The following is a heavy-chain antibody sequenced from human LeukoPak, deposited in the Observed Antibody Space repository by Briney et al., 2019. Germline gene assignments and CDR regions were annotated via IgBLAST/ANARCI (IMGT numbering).Heavy chain of an antibody. CDR1: GYTFTGHY. CDR2: INSNTGGT. V-gene: IGHV1-2*02. Sequence: GASVKVSCKASGYTFTGHYMHWMRQAPGQGLEWMGWINSNTGGTNYAQKFQGRVTMTRDTSIITAYMELSRLRSDDTAVYYCASTVGYSSGWYSSGAFDIWGQGTMVTVSS. CDR3: ASTVGYSSGWYSSGAFDI. J-gene: IGHJ3*02. D-gene: IGHD6-19*01.